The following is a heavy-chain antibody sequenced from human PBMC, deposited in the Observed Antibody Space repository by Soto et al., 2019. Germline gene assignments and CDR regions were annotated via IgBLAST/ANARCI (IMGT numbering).Heavy chain of an antibody. V-gene: IGHV3-23*01. CDR1: GFTFSSYT. J-gene: IGHJ4*02. Sequence: EVQLLESGGGLVQPGGSLRLSCAASGFTFSSYTMSWVRQAPGKGLEWVSAISGSGGSTYYADSVKGRFTISRDNSKNTLYLQMNSLRAEDTAVYYCAKGQRSVVVVAAILYFDYWGQGTLVTVSS. D-gene: IGHD2-15*01. CDR2: ISGSGGST. CDR3: AKGQRSVVVVAAILYFDY.